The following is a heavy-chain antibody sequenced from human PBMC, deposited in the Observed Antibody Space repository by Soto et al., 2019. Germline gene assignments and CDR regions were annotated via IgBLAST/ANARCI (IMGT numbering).Heavy chain of an antibody. CDR3: ATSLMIAARFGFAFDI. V-gene: IGHV1-24*01. Sequence: ASVKVSCKVSGYTLTELSMHWVRQAPGKGLEWMGGFDPEDGETIYAQKFQGRVTMTEDTSTDTAYMELSSLRSEDTAVYYCATSLMIAARFGFAFDIWGQGTMVTVSS. CDR2: FDPEDGET. CDR1: GYTLTELS. D-gene: IGHD6-6*01. J-gene: IGHJ3*02.